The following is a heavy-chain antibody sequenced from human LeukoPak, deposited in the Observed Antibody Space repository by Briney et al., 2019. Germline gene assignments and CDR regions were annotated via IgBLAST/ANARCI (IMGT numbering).Heavy chain of an antibody. CDR1: GFNFSSYE. Sequence: GSLRLSCAALGFNFSSYEMNWVRQAAGKGLDWVSYISSRCNTIYSADSGKGRFTNSSDNAKNSLSLQMNNLTAEYTAVYYCARYGCYYYGMDVWGQGTAVTVSS. J-gene: IGHJ6*02. CDR3: ARYGCYYYGMDV. D-gene: IGHD4-17*01. V-gene: IGHV3-48*03. CDR2: ISSRCNTI.